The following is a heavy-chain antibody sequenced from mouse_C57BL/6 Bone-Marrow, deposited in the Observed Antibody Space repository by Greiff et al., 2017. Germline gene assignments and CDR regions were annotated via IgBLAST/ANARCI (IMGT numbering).Heavy chain of an antibody. Sequence: QVHVKQSGAELVRPGTSVKVSCKASGYAFTNYLIEWVKQRPGQGLEWIGVINPGSGGTNYNEKFKGKATLTADKSSSTAYMQLSSLTSEDSAVYFCARRGIYYYGSSLDYWGQGTTLTVSS. V-gene: IGHV1-54*01. CDR2: INPGSGGT. CDR3: ARRGIYYYGSSLDY. D-gene: IGHD1-1*01. CDR1: GYAFTNYL. J-gene: IGHJ2*01.